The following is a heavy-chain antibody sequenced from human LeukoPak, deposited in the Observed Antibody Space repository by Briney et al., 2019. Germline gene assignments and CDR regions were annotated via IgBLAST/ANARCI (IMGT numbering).Heavy chain of an antibody. V-gene: IGHV4-39*07. J-gene: IGHJ4*02. CDR2: IFYSGST. CDR3: ARESFGGSPLVH. CDR1: SGSISTSNYY. Sequence: PSETLSLTCTVSSGSISTSNYYWGWVRQPPGKALEWIGNIFYSGSTYYSPSLKSRVTISLDTSRNQFSLKLNSVTAADTAVYYCARESFGGSPLVHWGQGTLVTVPS. D-gene: IGHD2-15*01.